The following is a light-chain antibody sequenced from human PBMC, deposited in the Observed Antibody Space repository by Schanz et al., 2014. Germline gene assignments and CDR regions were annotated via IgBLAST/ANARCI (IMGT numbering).Light chain of an antibody. J-gene: IGKJ2*01. CDR1: QSLLHSDGYTY. Sequence: DIGMTQSPLSLSVTPGEPASISCRSSQSLLHSDGYTYLDWYLQKPGQPPQSLIYEVSNRFSGVPDRFSGSGSGTDFTLKISRVEAEDVGVYYCMQATQFPPTFGQGTKLEIK. CDR3: MQATQFPPT. CDR2: EVS. V-gene: IGKV2D-29*01.